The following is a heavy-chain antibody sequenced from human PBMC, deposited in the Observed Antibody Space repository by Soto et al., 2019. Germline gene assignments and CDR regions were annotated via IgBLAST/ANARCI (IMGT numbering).Heavy chain of an antibody. CDR3: ARGGLRITICGVAPYYFDY. V-gene: IGHV1-69*13. D-gene: IGHD3-3*01. J-gene: IGHJ4*02. Sequence: GASLKVSCKASGGTFSSYAISWVRQAPGQGLEWMGGIIPIFGTANYAQKFQGRVTITADESTSTAYMELSSLRSEDTAVYYCARGGLRITICGVAPYYFDYWGQGTLVTVSS. CDR1: GGTFSSYA. CDR2: IIPIFGTA.